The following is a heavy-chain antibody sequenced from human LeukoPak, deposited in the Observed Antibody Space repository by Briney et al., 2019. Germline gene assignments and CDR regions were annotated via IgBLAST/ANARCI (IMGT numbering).Heavy chain of an antibody. J-gene: IGHJ4*02. CDR3: ANGRYCSSTSCFMDY. CDR1: GFTFSSYA. V-gene: IGHV3-23*01. Sequence: GGSLRLSCAASGFTFSSYAMSWVRQAPGKGLEWVSAISGGGGSTYYADSVKGRFTISRDNSKNTLCLQMNSLRAEDTAVYYCANGRYCSSTSCFMDYWGQGTLVTVSS. D-gene: IGHD2-2*01. CDR2: ISGGGGST.